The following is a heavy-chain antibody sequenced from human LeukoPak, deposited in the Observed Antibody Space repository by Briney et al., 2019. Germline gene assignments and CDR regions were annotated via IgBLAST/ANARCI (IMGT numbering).Heavy chain of an antibody. CDR1: GGSVSSGSYY. D-gene: IGHD6-13*01. Sequence: SETLSLTCTVSGGSVSSGSYYWSWIRQPPGKGLEWIGYIYYSGSTNYNPSLKSRVTISVDTSKNQFSLKLSSVTAADTAVYYCAREASWYYPPGDAFDIWGQGTMVTVSS. CDR2: IYYSGST. V-gene: IGHV4-61*01. CDR3: AREASWYYPPGDAFDI. J-gene: IGHJ3*02.